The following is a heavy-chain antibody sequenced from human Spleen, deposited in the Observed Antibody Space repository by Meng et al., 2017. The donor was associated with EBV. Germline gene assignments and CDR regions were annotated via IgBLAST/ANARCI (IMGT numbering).Heavy chain of an antibody. Sequence: QVQLQVGGGGQVMASGIIPLTGASFCASPLTSTKWGTWSCQPAGEGREWVGENSHHGNTNYNPSLNGRAAISADKSKNHVYLTINSWPAADTAVYYCAMSLWFGIWPEDWGQGTLVTVSS. CDR3: AMSLWFGIWPED. V-gene: IGHV4-4*02. CDR2: NSHHGNT. J-gene: IGHJ4*02. CDR1: CASPLTSTKW. D-gene: IGHD3-10*01.